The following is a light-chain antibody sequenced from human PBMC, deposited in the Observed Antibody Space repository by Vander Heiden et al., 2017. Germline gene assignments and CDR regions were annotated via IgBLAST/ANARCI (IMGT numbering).Light chain of an antibody. J-gene: IGLJ2*01. CDR2: GNS. CDR1: SSNIGAGYD. Sequence: QSVLTQPPSVSGAPGQRVTISCTGRSSNIGAGYDVHWYQQLPGTAPKLLIYGNSNRPSGVPDRFSGSKSGTSASLAITGLQAEDEADYYCQSYDSSLSGGDVVFGGGTKLTVL. V-gene: IGLV1-40*01. CDR3: QSYDSSLSGGDVV.